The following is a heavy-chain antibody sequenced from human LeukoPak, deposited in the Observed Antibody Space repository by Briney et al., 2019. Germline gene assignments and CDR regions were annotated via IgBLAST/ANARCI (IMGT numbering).Heavy chain of an antibody. Sequence: PSETLSLTCTVFGGSISSYYWSWIRQPPGKGLEWIGYIYYSGSTNYNPSLKSRVTISVDTSKNQFSLKLSSVTAADTAVYYCARGPVCSSTSCYGRWFDPWGQGTLVTVSS. J-gene: IGHJ5*02. CDR1: GGSISSYY. CDR2: IYYSGST. V-gene: IGHV4-59*12. D-gene: IGHD2-2*01. CDR3: ARGPVCSSTSCYGRWFDP.